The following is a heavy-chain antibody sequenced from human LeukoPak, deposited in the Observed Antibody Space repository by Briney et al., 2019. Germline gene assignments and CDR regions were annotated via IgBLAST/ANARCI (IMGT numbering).Heavy chain of an antibody. J-gene: IGHJ5*02. CDR1: GYSISSGYH. CDR3: ARTLYCIGTTGYSPELFKA. Sequence: SETLSLTCAVSGYSISSGYHWGWIRPSPGKGLEWIGSIFHSGNTYYNPSLKSRVTLSVDTSMNQFSLKLTSLTAADTAVYYCARTLYCIGTTGYSPELFKAWGQGTLVTVSS. V-gene: IGHV4-38-2*01. CDR2: IFHSGNT. D-gene: IGHD2-15*01.